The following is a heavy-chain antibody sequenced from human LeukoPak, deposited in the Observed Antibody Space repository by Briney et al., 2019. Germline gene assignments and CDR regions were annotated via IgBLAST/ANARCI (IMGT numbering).Heavy chain of an antibody. V-gene: IGHV3-21*01. Sequence: GGSLRLSCAASGFTFSSYSMNWVRQAPGKGLEWVSSISSSSSYIYYADSVKGRFTISRDNAKNSLYLQMNSLRAEDTAVYYCARDRRYFDWSKGPFDCWGQGTLVTVSS. CDR1: GFTFSSYS. J-gene: IGHJ4*02. CDR3: ARDRRYFDWSKGPFDC. D-gene: IGHD3-9*01. CDR2: ISSSSSYI.